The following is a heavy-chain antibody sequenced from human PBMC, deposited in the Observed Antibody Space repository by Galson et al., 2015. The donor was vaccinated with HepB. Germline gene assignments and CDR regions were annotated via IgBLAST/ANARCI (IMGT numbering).Heavy chain of an antibody. Sequence: CAISGDSVSSHSAAWNWIRQSPSRGLEWLGRTYYRSKWYNDYAVSVKSRITINPDTSKNQFSLQLNSVTPEDTAVYYCAREVYYYDSSGYYPTDGGLDYWGQGTQATVSS. CDR1: GDSVSSHSAA. CDR3: AREVYYYDSSGYYPTDGGLDY. J-gene: IGHJ4*02. CDR2: TYYRSKWYN. D-gene: IGHD3-22*01. V-gene: IGHV6-1*01.